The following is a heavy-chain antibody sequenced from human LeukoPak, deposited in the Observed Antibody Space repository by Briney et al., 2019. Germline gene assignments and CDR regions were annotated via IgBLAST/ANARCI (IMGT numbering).Heavy chain of an antibody. CDR2: IYYSGST. J-gene: IGHJ4*02. Sequence: SETLSLTCTVSGVSISTFYWSWIRQHPGKGLEWIGYIYYSGSTYYNPSLKSRVTISVDTSKNQFSLKLSSVTAADTAVYYCARSRIIVGAFFDYWGQGTLVTVSS. CDR3: ARSRIIVGAFFDY. V-gene: IGHV4-59*06. CDR1: GVSISTFY. D-gene: IGHD1-26*01.